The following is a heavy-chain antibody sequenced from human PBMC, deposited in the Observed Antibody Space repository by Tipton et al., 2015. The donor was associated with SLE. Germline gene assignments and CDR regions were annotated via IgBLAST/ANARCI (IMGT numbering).Heavy chain of an antibody. CDR1: GGSISSYY. Sequence: TLSLTCTVSGGSISSYYWSWIRQPPGKGLEWIGYIYYSGSTNYNPSLKSRVTISVDTSKNQFSLKLSSVTAADTAVYYCARSDSAEYFRHWGQGTLVTVSS. CDR2: IYYSGST. V-gene: IGHV4-59*01. CDR3: ARSDSAEYFRH. J-gene: IGHJ1*01.